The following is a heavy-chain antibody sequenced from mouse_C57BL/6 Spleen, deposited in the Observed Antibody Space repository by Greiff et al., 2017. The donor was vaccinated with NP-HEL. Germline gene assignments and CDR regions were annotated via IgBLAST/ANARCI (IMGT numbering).Heavy chain of an antibody. D-gene: IGHD2-3*01. CDR3: ASQPIYDGFDY. V-gene: IGHV14-2*01. Sequence: VQLQQSGAELVKPGASVTLSCTASGFNITDYYMHWVKQRTEQGLEWIGGIDPEAGETKYAPKFQGKATITAYTSSNTAYLQLSSLTSEDTAVYYCASQPIYDGFDYWGQGTTLTVSA. CDR1: GFNITDYY. J-gene: IGHJ2*01. CDR2: IDPEAGET.